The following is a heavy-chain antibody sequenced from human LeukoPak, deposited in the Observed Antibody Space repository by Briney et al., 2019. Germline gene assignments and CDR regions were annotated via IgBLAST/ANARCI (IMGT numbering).Heavy chain of an antibody. D-gene: IGHD4/OR15-4a*01. Sequence: GGSLRLSCAASGFTFSSYGMSWVRQAPGKGLEWVSAISGSGGSTYYADSVKGRFTISRDNSKNTLYLQMNSLRAEDTAVYYCAKDPFRRGANWGNRIWGQGTMVTVSS. CDR2: ISGSGGST. CDR3: AKDPFRRGANWGNRI. CDR1: GFTFSSYG. J-gene: IGHJ3*02. V-gene: IGHV3-23*01.